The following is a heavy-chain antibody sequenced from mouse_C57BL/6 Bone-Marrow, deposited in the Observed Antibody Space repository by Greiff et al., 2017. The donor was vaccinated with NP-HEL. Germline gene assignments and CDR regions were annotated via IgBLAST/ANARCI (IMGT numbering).Heavy chain of an antibody. J-gene: IGHJ2*01. CDR1: GFTFSDYG. D-gene: IGHD2-4*01. CDR2: ISNLAYSI. V-gene: IGHV5-15*04. CDR3: SRSPMIATSVYFDD. Sequence: EVKLVESGGGLVQPGGSLKLSCAASGFTFSDYGMAWVRQAPRKGPEWVAFISNLAYSIYYADTVTGRFTISRENAKNTLYLEMSSLMSEDTAMYYCSRSPMIATSVYFDDWGQGTTLTVSS.